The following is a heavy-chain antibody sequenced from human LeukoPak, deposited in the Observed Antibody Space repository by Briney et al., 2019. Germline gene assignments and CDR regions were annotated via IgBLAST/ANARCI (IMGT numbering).Heavy chain of an antibody. J-gene: IGHJ3*02. CDR3: ARDLTTVTTGRPFYAFDI. CDR1: GYTFTSYG. Sequence: ASVKVSCKASGYTFTSYGISWVRQAPGQGLEWMGWISAYNGNTNYAQKLQGRVTMTTDTSTSTAYMELSSLRSEDTAVYYCARDLTTVTTGRPFYAFDIWGQGTMVTVSS. D-gene: IGHD4-17*01. CDR2: ISAYNGNT. V-gene: IGHV1-18*01.